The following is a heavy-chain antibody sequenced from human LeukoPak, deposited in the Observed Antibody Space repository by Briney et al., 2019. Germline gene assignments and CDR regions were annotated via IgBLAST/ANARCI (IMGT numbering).Heavy chain of an antibody. CDR3: ARLSRPVTEDH. V-gene: IGHV3-48*02. CDR1: GFTFRSYS. Sequence: GGSLRLSCAASGFTFRSYSMNWVRQAPGKGPEWVSYISSGSETIYYADSVKGRFTISRDNPKNSLYLQMSGLRYEDTAVYYCARLSRPVTEDHWGQGTLVIVSS. CDR2: ISSGSETI. J-gene: IGHJ4*02. D-gene: IGHD2-21*02.